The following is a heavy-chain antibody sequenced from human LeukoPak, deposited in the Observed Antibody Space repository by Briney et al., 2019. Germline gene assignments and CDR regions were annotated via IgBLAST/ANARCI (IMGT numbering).Heavy chain of an antibody. D-gene: IGHD2-15*01. V-gene: IGHV3-23*01. CDR1: GFTFSSYA. CDR2: ISGSGGST. CDR3: AKDEYSVVVVAAFGY. J-gene: IGHJ4*02. Sequence: SGGSLRLSCAASGFTFSSYAMSWVRQAPGKGLEWVSAISGSGGSTYYADSVKGRFTISRDNSKNTLYLQMNSLRAEDTAVYYCAKDEYSVVVVAAFGYWGQGTLVTVSS.